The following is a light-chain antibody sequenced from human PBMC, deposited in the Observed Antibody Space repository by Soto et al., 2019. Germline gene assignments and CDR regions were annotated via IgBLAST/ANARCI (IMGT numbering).Light chain of an antibody. J-gene: IGLJ2*01. CDR3: SSYTSSSTVV. CDR1: SSDVGAYNY. CDR2: EVS. V-gene: IGLV2-14*01. Sequence: QSVLTQPASVSGSPGQSITISCTGTSSDVGAYNYVSWYQQHPGKAPKLIISEVSNQPSGVSNRFSGSKSGNTASLTISGLQAEDEADYYCSSYTSSSTVVFGGGTKLTVL.